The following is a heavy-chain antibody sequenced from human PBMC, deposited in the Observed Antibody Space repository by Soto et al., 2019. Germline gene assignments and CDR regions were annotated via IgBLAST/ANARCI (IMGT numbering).Heavy chain of an antibody. CDR1: GGTFSSYT. J-gene: IGHJ4*02. CDR2: IIPILGIA. V-gene: IGHV1-69*02. CDR3: ATRYSSRWSYFDY. Sequence: QVQLVQSGAEVKKPGSSVKVSCKASGGTFSSYTISWVRQAPGQGLEWMGRIIPILGIANYAQKFQGRVTITADKSTSTAYMERSSLRSEDTAVYYCATRYSSRWSYFDYWGQGTLVTVSS. D-gene: IGHD6-13*01.